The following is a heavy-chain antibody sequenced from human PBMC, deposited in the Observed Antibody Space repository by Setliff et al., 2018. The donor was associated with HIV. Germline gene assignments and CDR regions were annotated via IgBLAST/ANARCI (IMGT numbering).Heavy chain of an antibody. D-gene: IGHD3-10*01. Sequence: SETLSLTCTVSGGSISSGSYYWSWIRQPAGKGLEWIGRIYTSGSTNYNPSLKSRVTISVDTSKNQFSLKLSSVTAADTAVYYCAGGLHYGLGKFGYWGQGTLVTVS. V-gene: IGHV4-61*02. CDR3: AGGLHYGLGKFGY. J-gene: IGHJ4*02. CDR2: IYTSGST. CDR1: GGSISSGSYY.